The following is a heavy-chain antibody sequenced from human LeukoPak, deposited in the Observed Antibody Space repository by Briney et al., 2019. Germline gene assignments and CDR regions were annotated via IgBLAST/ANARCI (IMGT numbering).Heavy chain of an antibody. Sequence: GGSLRLSCAASGFTFSSYAMSWVRQAPGKGLEWVSAISGSGGGTHYADSVKGRFTISGDNLKNTLYLQMNSLRAEDTAVYYCAKQALSSSVSYFDHWGQGTLVTASS. D-gene: IGHD6-6*01. J-gene: IGHJ4*02. V-gene: IGHV3-23*01. CDR2: ISGSGGGT. CDR1: GFTFSSYA. CDR3: AKQALSSSVSYFDH.